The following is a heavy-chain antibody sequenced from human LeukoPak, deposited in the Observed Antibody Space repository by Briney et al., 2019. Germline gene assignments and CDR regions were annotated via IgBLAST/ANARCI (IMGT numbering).Heavy chain of an antibody. CDR3: ARGPRALYYFDS. V-gene: IGHV3-30-3*01. CDR1: GLTFSSFW. D-gene: IGHD3-16*01. Sequence: GGSLRLSCAASGLTFSSFWMHWVRQAPGKGLEWVADISYDGSIEYYADSVKGRFTISRDNSKNTLYLQMNSLRAEDTAVYYCARGPRALYYFDSWGQGTLVTVSS. J-gene: IGHJ4*02. CDR2: ISYDGSIE.